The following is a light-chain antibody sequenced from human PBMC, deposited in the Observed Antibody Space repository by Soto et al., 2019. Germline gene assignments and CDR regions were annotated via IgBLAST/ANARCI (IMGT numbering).Light chain of an antibody. CDR1: QSVSSTS. CDR2: GAS. J-gene: IGKJ1*01. Sequence: DIVLTQSPGTLSLSPGERATLSCRASQSVSSTSLAWYQQKPGQAPSLLIYGASSRATCIPERFSGSGSGTDFTLTISRLAPEDFAVYYCQQYGSSAWTFGQGTKVDIK. V-gene: IGKV3-20*01. CDR3: QQYGSSAWT.